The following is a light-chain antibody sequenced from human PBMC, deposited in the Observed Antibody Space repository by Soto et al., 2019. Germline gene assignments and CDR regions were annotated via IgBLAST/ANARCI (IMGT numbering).Light chain of an antibody. J-gene: IGLJ2*01. V-gene: IGLV2-11*01. CDR1: SGDVGGYNF. CDR3: SSYTNNSTLVV. CDR2: DVS. Sequence: QSVLTQPRSVSGSPGQSVTISCTGASGDVGGYNFVSWYQQHPGKAPTLMIFDVSQRPSGVPDRFSGSKSDNTASLTISGLQSEDEADYYCSSYTNNSTLVVFGVGTKLTVL.